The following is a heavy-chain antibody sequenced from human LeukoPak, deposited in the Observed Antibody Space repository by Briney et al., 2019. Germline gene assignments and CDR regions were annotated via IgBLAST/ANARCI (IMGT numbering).Heavy chain of an antibody. CDR1: GGSISSGSYY. Sequence: PSQTLSLTCTVSGGSISSGSYYWSWIRQPAGKGLEWIGRIYTSGSTNYNPSLKSRVTISVDTSKNQFSLKLSSVTAADTAVYYCARGNGLHGSGSYSWFDPWGQGTLVTVSS. D-gene: IGHD3-10*01. J-gene: IGHJ5*02. CDR2: IYTSGST. V-gene: IGHV4-61*02. CDR3: ARGNGLHGSGSYSWFDP.